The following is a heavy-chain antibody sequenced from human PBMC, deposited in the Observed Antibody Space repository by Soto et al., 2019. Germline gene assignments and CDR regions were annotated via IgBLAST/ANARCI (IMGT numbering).Heavy chain of an antibody. Sequence: QVQLQQSGPGLVKPSQTLLVTCDISGDSVSSNSAGWNWVRQSPSRGLEWLGRTYYRSKWFYDYAESVQSRITINPDTSKNQYSLQLNSVTPEDTAVYYCAGGGQYSGRIFDYWGQGTLVTVSS. CDR3: AGGGQYSGRIFDY. CDR2: TYYRSKWFY. D-gene: IGHD1-26*01. V-gene: IGHV6-1*01. CDR1: GDSVSSNSAG. J-gene: IGHJ4*01.